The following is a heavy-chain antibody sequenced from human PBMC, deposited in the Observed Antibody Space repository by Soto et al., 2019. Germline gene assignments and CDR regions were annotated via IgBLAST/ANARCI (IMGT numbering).Heavy chain of an antibody. Sequence: GGSLRLSCAASGFTFSSYAMSWVRQAPGKGLEWVSAISGSGGSTYYADSVKGRFTISRDNSKNTLYLKMNSLRAEDTAVYYCALHLELPRPTETPFDYWGQGTLVTVSS. CDR1: GFTFSSYA. J-gene: IGHJ4*02. CDR3: ALHLELPRPTETPFDY. D-gene: IGHD1-7*01. V-gene: IGHV3-23*01. CDR2: ISGSGGST.